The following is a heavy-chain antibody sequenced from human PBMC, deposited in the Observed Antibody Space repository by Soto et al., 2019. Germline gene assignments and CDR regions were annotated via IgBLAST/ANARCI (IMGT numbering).Heavy chain of an antibody. CDR2: IYYSGST. Sequence: SETLSLTCTVSGGSISSSSYYWGWIRQPPGKGLEWIGSIYYSGSTYYNPSLKSRVTISVDTSKNQFSLKLSSVTAADTAVYYCTTGGAHFDYWGQGTRVTVSS. J-gene: IGHJ4*02. D-gene: IGHD3-16*01. CDR1: GGSISSSSYY. CDR3: TTGGAHFDY. V-gene: IGHV4-39*01.